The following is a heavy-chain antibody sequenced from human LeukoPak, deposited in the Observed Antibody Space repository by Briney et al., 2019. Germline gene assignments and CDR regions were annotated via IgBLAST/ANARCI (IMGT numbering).Heavy chain of an antibody. CDR3: ARLPGIAAV. J-gene: IGHJ4*02. V-gene: IGHV4-59*08. CDR2: IYYSGST. D-gene: IGHD6-13*01. Sequence: SETLSLTCTVSGGSTSRYYWSWIRQPPGKRLEWLGYIYYSGSTTYNPSLKSRLTMSVDTSKNQISLKLISLTAADAAVYYCARLPGIAAVWGQGTLVTVSS. CDR1: GGSTSRYY.